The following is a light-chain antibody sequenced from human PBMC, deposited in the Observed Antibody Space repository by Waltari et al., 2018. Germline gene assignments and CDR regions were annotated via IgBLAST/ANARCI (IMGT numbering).Light chain of an antibody. Sequence: ETVMTQSPDTMSVSPGERVTLSCRASQDVTNRLAWFQQKPGQAPRLLMFDATTRATDFPGRFSGSGSGTEFTLTISSLQSEDFAVYYCQQYNNWPRTFGQGTKLEI. V-gene: IGKV3-15*01. J-gene: IGKJ2*01. CDR3: QQYNNWPRT. CDR1: QDVTNR. CDR2: DAT.